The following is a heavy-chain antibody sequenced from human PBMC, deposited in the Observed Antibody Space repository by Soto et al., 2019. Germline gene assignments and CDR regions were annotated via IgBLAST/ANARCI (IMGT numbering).Heavy chain of an antibody. V-gene: IGHV4-30-2*01. CDR3: ARESYGPGKFDY. J-gene: IGHJ4*02. D-gene: IGHD3-10*01. CDR1: GGSISSGGYS. Sequence: SETLSLTCAVSGGSISSGGYSWSWIRQPPGKGLEWIGYIYHSGSTYYNPSLKSRVTISVDRSKNQFSLQLNSVTPEDTAVYYCARESYGPGKFDYWGQGTLVTVSS. CDR2: IYHSGST.